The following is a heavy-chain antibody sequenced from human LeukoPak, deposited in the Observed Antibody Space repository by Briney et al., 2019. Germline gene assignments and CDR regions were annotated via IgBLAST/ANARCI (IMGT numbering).Heavy chain of an antibody. Sequence: SETLSLTCTVSGGSISSYYWSWIRQPPGKGLEWIGYIYYSVSTNYNPSLKSRVTISVDTSKNQFSLRLSSVTAADTAVYYCARVLVAADTADNWFDPWGQGTLVTVSS. D-gene: IGHD2-15*01. CDR2: IYYSVST. CDR3: ARVLVAADTADNWFDP. CDR1: GGSISSYY. V-gene: IGHV4-59*01. J-gene: IGHJ5*02.